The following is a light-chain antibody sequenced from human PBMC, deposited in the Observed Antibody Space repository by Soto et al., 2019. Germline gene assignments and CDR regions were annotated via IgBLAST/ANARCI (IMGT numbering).Light chain of an antibody. CDR2: DVS. V-gene: IGLV2-14*03. J-gene: IGLJ1*01. Sequence: QSVLTQPASVSGSPGQSITISCTGTSSDVGSYKYVSWYQQHPGKAPKLMIYDVSNRPSGVSNRFSGSKSGNTASLTISGLRAEDEADYYRTSYTTSSTLVFGTGTKVTVL. CDR1: SSDVGSYKY. CDR3: TSYTTSSTLV.